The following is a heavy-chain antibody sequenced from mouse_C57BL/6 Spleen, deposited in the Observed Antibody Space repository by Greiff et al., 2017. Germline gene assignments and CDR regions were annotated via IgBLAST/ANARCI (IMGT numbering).Heavy chain of an antibody. D-gene: IGHD2-1*01. Sequence: VQLKQPGAELVMPGASVKLSCKASGYTFTSYWMHWVKQRPGQGLEWIGEIDPSDSYTNYNQKFKGKSTLTVDKSSSTAYMQLSSLTSEDSAVYYCARFYGNYSAWFAYWGQGTLVTVSA. CDR1: GYTFTSYW. V-gene: IGHV1-69*01. J-gene: IGHJ3*01. CDR2: IDPSDSYT. CDR3: ARFYGNYSAWFAY.